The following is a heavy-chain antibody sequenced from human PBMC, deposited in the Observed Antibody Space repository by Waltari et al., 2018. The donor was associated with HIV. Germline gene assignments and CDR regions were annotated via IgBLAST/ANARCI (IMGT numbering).Heavy chain of an antibody. D-gene: IGHD3-10*01. V-gene: IGHV3-33*02. CDR1: GFNFSNYA. CDR3: ARDQHSATNYYGLDV. J-gene: IGHJ6*02. Sequence: QVHLVESGGAVVQSGKSLRLSCAASGFNFSNYAMHWVRQGPGKGLGWLAVIWEDGSHESYADFAKGRFTISRDDSDNTLFLYLSGLRADDTAGYYCARDQHSATNYYGLDVWGQGTTVTVS. CDR2: IWEDGSHE.